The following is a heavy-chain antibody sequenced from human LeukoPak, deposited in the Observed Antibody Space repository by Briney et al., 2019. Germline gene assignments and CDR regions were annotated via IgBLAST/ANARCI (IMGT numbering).Heavy chain of an antibody. CDR2: MNPNSGNT. CDR3: ARPGGGSYSAGYYYYGMDV. CDR1: GYTFSSYD. D-gene: IGHD1-26*01. Sequence: ASVKVSCKASGYTFSSYDINRVRQATGQGLEWMGWMNPNSGNTGYAQKFQGRVTMTRNTSISTAYMELSSLRSEDTAVYYCARPGGGSYSAGYYYYGMDVWGQGTTVTVSS. J-gene: IGHJ6*02. V-gene: IGHV1-8*01.